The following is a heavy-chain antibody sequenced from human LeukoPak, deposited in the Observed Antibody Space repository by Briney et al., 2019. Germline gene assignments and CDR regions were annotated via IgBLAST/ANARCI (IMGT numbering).Heavy chain of an antibody. J-gene: IGHJ5*02. D-gene: IGHD6-19*01. Sequence: SETLSLTCTVSGGSISSYYWSWIRQPPGKGLEWIGYIYYSGSTNYNPSLKSRVTISVDTSKNQFSLKLSSVTAADTAVYYCARDASSGSGNWFDPWGQGTLVTVPS. CDR1: GGSISSYY. CDR2: IYYSGST. V-gene: IGHV4-59*01. CDR3: ARDASSGSGNWFDP.